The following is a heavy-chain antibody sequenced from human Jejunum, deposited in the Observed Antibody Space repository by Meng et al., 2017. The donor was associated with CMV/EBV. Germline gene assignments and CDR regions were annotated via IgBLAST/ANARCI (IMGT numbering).Heavy chain of an antibody. V-gene: IGHV1-8*01. Sequence: KVSCKAYGYTFNSLDINWVRQATGQGLEWMGWMSTKNGNTGYAQKFQGRVTMTRDTSISTAYMELSSLRSEDTAVYYCARGVAAGVDYWGQGTLVTVSS. J-gene: IGHJ4*02. CDR2: MSTKNGNT. CDR3: ARGVAAGVDY. CDR1: GYTFNSLD. D-gene: IGHD6-25*01.